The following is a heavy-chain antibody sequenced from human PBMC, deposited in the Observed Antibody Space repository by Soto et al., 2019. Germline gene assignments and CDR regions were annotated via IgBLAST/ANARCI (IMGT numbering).Heavy chain of an antibody. D-gene: IGHD2-15*01. Sequence: ASVKVSCKASGYTFTSYDINWVRQATGQGLEWMGWMNPNSGNTGYAQKFQGRVTMTRNTSISTAYMELSSLKASDTAMYYCARSGCSGGSCADDIWGQGTMVTVSS. J-gene: IGHJ3*02. V-gene: IGHV1-8*01. CDR2: MNPNSGNT. CDR1: GYTFTSYD. CDR3: ARSGCSGGSCADDI.